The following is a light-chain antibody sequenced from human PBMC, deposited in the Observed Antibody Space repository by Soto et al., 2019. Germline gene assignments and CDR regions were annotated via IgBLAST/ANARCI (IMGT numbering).Light chain of an antibody. CDR3: QQNSAFPRT. J-gene: IGKJ1*01. CDR1: RYISNS. CDR2: GAS. Sequence: DIQMTQSPSSVSASVGDRLTITCRASRYISNSLAWYQQTPGKAPKLLLRGASSLHRGVPSRFSGSGSGTEFTLTISSLQPEDFATYYCQQNSAFPRTFGQGTKVDVK. V-gene: IGKV1-12*01.